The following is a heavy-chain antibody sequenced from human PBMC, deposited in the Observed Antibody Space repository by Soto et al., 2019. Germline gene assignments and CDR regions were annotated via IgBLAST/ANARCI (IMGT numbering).Heavy chain of an antibody. CDR2: ISYSGTT. V-gene: IGHV4-59*01. D-gene: IGHD6-19*01. Sequence: SETLSLTCTVSGGSISSYYWSWIRQPPGKGLEWIGYISYSGTTNYNPSLKSRVTISVDTSKNQFSLKLSSVTAADTAVYYCARDQGGGWSNNDDWGQGTLVTVSS. J-gene: IGHJ4*02. CDR3: ARDQGGGWSNNDD. CDR1: GGSISSYY.